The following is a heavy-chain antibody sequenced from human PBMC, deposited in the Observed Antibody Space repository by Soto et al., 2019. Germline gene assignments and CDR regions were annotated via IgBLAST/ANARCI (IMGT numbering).Heavy chain of an antibody. D-gene: IGHD3-16*02. CDR1: GFTFSDYS. CDR2: ISESSDTI. V-gene: IGHV3-48*01. CDR3: ARDKMGELSIADY. J-gene: IGHJ4*02. Sequence: EVQLVESGGGLVQPGGSLRLSCTASGFTFSDYSMDWVRQTPGKGLEWLSYISESSDTIYYADSVKGRFTISRDKAKNSLFLQMSSLRGEDTAVYYCARDKMGELSIADYWGQGTPVTVSS.